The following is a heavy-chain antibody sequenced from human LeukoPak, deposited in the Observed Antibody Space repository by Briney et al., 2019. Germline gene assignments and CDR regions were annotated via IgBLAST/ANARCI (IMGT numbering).Heavy chain of an antibody. V-gene: IGHV1-69*05. Sequence: GSSVKVSCKASGGTFSSYAISWVRQAPGQGLAWMGGIIPIFGTANYAQKFQGRVTITTDESTSTAYMELSSLRSEDTAVYYCARGLEDYRYYYYMDVWGKGTTVTVSS. CDR2: IIPIFGTA. CDR3: ARGLEDYRYYYYMDV. D-gene: IGHD4-11*01. CDR1: GGTFSSYA. J-gene: IGHJ6*03.